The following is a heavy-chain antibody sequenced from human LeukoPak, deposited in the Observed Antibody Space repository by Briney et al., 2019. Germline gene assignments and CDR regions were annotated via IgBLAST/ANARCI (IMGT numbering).Heavy chain of an antibody. CDR1: GYTFTSYY. CDR2: INPSGGST. J-gene: IGHJ3*02. D-gene: IGHD3-9*01. CDR3: ARDSFSYDILTGYYEPAFDI. Sequence: ASVKVSCKASGYTFTSYYMHWVRQAPGQGLEWMGIINPSGGSTSYAQKFQGRVTMTRDMSTSTVYMELSSLRSEDTAVYYCARDSFSYDILTGYYEPAFDIWGQGTMVTVSS. V-gene: IGHV1-46*01.